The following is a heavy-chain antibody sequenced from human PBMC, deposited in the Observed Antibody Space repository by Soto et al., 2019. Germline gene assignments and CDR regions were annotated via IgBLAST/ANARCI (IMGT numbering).Heavy chain of an antibody. J-gene: IGHJ4*02. D-gene: IGHD6-19*01. CDR1: GFTFSSYA. V-gene: IGHV3-30-3*01. Sequence: QVQLVESGGGVVQPGRSLRLSCAASGFTFSSYAMHWVRQAPGKGLEWVAVISYDGSNKYYADSVKGRFTISRDNSKNTLYLQMNSLRAEDTAVYYWARGDGLAVAGTLDYWGQGTLVTVSS. CDR3: ARGDGLAVAGTLDY. CDR2: ISYDGSNK.